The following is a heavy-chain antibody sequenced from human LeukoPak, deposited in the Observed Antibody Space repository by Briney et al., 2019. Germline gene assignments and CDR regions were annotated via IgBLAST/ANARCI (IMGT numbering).Heavy chain of an antibody. Sequence: GGSLRLSCAASGFTFSSYSMNWVRQAPGKGLEWVSSISSSSSYIYYADSVKGRFTISRDNAKNSLYLQMNSLRAEDTAVYYCARASNYDILTGYRNPTDYWGQGTLVTVSS. CDR1: GFTFSSYS. CDR3: ARASNYDILTGYRNPTDY. D-gene: IGHD3-9*01. J-gene: IGHJ4*02. CDR2: ISSSSSYI. V-gene: IGHV3-21*01.